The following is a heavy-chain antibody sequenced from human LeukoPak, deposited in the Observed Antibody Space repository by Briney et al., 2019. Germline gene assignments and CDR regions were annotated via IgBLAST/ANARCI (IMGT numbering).Heavy chain of an antibody. Sequence: SQTLSLTCTVSGGSISSGGYYWSWIRQHPGKGLAWIGYIYYSGSTYYNPSLKSRVTISVDTSKNQFSLKLSSVTAADTAVYYCARGLEDIVVVPAAIGWFDPWGHGTLVTVSS. V-gene: IGHV4-31*03. CDR3: ARGLEDIVVVPAAIGWFDP. D-gene: IGHD2-2*02. CDR2: IYYSGST. CDR1: GGSISSGGYY. J-gene: IGHJ5*02.